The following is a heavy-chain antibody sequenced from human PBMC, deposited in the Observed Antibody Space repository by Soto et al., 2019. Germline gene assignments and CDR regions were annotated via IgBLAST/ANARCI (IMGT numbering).Heavy chain of an antibody. V-gene: IGHV3-74*01. CDR2: INSDGSST. CDR3: ARDILSSGWSNPLDY. D-gene: IGHD6-19*01. Sequence: GGSLRLSCAASGFTFSSYWMHWVRQAPGKGLVWVSRINSDGSSTSYADSVKGRFTISRDNAKNTLYLQMNSLRAEDTAVYYCARDILSSGWSNPLDYWGQGTLVTVSS. CDR1: GFTFSSYW. J-gene: IGHJ4*02.